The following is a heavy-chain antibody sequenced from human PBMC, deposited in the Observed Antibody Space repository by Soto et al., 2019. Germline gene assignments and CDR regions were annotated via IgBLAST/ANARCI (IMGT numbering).Heavy chain of an antibody. Sequence: KPSETLSLTCAVSGYSISSGYYWGWIRQPPGKGLEWIGSIYHSGSTYYNPSLKSRVTISVDTSKNQFSLKLSSVTAADTAVYYCARDTSGYYYNWFDPWGQGTLVTVSS. CDR1: GYSISSGYY. V-gene: IGHV4-38-2*02. D-gene: IGHD3-22*01. CDR2: IYHSGST. J-gene: IGHJ5*02. CDR3: ARDTSGYYYNWFDP.